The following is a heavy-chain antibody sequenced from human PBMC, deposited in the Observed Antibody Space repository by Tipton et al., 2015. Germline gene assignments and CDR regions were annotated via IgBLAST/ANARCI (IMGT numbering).Heavy chain of an antibody. D-gene: IGHD3/OR15-3a*01. Sequence: GLVKPSQTLSLTCDISGDSVSSNSAAWNWIRQSPSRGLEWLGRTYYRSKWYNDYAESVKSRITFNADTSKNHFSLQLNSVTPEDTAVYYCAREWVAIFGLLVNDFDIWGQGTKVTVSS. CDR2: TYYRSKWYN. J-gene: IGHJ3*02. CDR1: GDSVSSNSAA. CDR3: AREWVAIFGLLVNDFDI. V-gene: IGHV6-1*01.